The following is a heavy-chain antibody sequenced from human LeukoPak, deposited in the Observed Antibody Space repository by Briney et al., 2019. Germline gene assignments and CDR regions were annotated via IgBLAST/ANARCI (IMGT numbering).Heavy chain of an antibody. CDR3: ARELYGDNYFAY. J-gene: IGHJ4*02. CDR2: IKQDGSEK. D-gene: IGHD4-17*01. Sequence: GGALRLSCAASGFTFSRNWMSWVRRAPGKGPEWVANIKQDGSEKYYVDSVRGRFTISRDNAKMSLYLQMNSLRAEDTAVYYCARELYGDNYFAYWGQGTLVTVSS. V-gene: IGHV3-7*05. CDR1: GFTFSRNW.